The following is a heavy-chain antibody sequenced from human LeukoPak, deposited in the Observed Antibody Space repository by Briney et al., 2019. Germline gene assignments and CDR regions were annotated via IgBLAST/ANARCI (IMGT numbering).Heavy chain of an antibody. Sequence: ASVKVSCKASGYTFTGYYMHWVRQAPGQGLEWMGWINPNSGGTNYAQKFQGRVTMTRDTSISTASMELSRLRSDDTAVYYCAREGLMDEHNWNHSRAQYYYYYYMDVWGKGTTVTVSS. CDR1: GYTFTGYY. CDR3: AREGLMDEHNWNHSRAQYYYYYYMDV. CDR2: INPNSGGT. D-gene: IGHD1-14*01. J-gene: IGHJ6*03. V-gene: IGHV1-2*02.